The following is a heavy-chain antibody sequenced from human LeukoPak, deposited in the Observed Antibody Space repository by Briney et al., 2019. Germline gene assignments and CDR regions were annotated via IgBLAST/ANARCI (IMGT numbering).Heavy chain of an antibody. Sequence: ASVKVSCKVSGYTLSELSMHWVRQAPGKGLEWMGGFYPEDGETIYAQKFQGRVAMTEDTSTDTAYMELSSLRSEDTAVYYCVSDYYDSSGPDAFDIWGQGTMVTVSS. V-gene: IGHV1-24*01. D-gene: IGHD3-22*01. CDR1: GYTLSELS. CDR3: VSDYYDSSGPDAFDI. CDR2: FYPEDGET. J-gene: IGHJ3*02.